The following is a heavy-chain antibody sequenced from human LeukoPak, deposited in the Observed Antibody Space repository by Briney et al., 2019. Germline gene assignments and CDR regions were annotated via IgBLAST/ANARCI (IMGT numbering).Heavy chain of an antibody. D-gene: IGHD1-14*01. CDR3: ARVGDDGTYNWFDP. CDR1: GGTFSSYA. Sequence: ALVKVSCKASGGTFSSYAISWVRQAPGQGLEWMGGIIPIFGTANYAQKFQGRVTITADESTSTAYMELSSLRSEDTAVYYCARVGDDGTYNWFDPWGQGTLVTVSS. J-gene: IGHJ5*02. CDR2: IIPIFGTA. V-gene: IGHV1-69*13.